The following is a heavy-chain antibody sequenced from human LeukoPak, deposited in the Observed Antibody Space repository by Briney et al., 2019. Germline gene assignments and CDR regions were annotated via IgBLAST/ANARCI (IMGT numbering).Heavy chain of an antibody. Sequence: PGGSLRLSCATSGFTFSNYWMHWVRQAPGKGLVCVSRINSDESTASYADSVKGRFTISRDNAKNTLYLQMNSLRAEDTAVYYCVGERGTTSWRGSDYYYYGMDVWGQGTTVTVSS. V-gene: IGHV3-74*01. CDR2: INSDESTA. CDR3: VGERGTTSWRGSDYYYYGMDV. CDR1: GFTFSNYW. J-gene: IGHJ6*02. D-gene: IGHD2-2*01.